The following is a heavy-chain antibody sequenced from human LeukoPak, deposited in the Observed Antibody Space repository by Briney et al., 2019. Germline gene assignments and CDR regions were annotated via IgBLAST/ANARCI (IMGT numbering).Heavy chain of an antibody. CDR1: RYPFTSYD. V-gene: IGHV1-8*03. CDR2: MNPNSGNT. J-gene: IGHJ3*02. D-gene: IGHD6-19*01. CDR3: ARGTSYSSGWADAFDI. Sequence: SVKVSCKSSRYPFTSYDINWVRQATGQGLEWMGWMNPNSGNTGYAQKFQDRVTITRNTSISTAYMELSSLRSEDTAVYYCARGTSYSSGWADAFDIWGQGTMVTVSS.